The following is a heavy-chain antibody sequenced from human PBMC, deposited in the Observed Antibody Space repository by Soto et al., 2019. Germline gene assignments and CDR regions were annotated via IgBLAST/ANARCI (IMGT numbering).Heavy chain of an antibody. CDR3: ARDQWGYSSGWYDAFDI. Sequence: GGSLRLSCAASGFTFSSYGMHWVRQAPGKGLEWVAVIWYDGSNKYYADSVKVRFTISRDNSKNTLYLQMNSLRAEDTAVYYCARDQWGYSSGWYDAFDIWGQGTMVTVSS. CDR2: IWYDGSNK. J-gene: IGHJ3*02. D-gene: IGHD6-19*01. CDR1: GFTFSSYG. V-gene: IGHV3-33*08.